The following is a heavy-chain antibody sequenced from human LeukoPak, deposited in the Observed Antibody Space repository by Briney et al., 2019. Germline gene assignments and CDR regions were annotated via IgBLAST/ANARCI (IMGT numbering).Heavy chain of an antibody. CDR2: IHPGDSDT. CDR3: ARQDGYGLYYFDY. CDR1: GYSFTNW. J-gene: IGHJ4*02. D-gene: IGHD5-24*01. V-gene: IGHV5-51*01. Sequence: GESLKISCKGSGYSFTNWIAWVRQMPGKGLEWMGIIHPGDSDTRYSPSFQDQVTISADKTISTAYLQWNSLKASDTAMYYCARQDGYGLYYFDYWGQGTLVTVSS.